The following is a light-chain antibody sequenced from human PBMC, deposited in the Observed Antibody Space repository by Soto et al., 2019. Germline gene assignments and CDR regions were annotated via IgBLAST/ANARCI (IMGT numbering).Light chain of an antibody. CDR3: SSYTSSSTEV. Sequence: QSALTQPASVSGSPGQSITISCTGTSSDVGGYNYVSWYQHHPGKAPKLLIYDVNSRPSGVSDRFSGSKSGNTASLTISGLQAEDEADYYCSSYTSSSTEVFGTGTKVTVL. V-gene: IGLV2-14*03. CDR1: SSDVGGYNY. CDR2: DVN. J-gene: IGLJ1*01.